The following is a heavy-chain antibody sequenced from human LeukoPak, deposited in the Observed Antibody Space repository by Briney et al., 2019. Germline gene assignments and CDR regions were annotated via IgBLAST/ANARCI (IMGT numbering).Heavy chain of an antibody. V-gene: IGHV3-74*01. CDR3: TRETGWGPGY. CDR1: GFTLGGYK. CDR2: INTDGSSI. D-gene: IGHD6-19*01. Sequence: QTGGSLRLSCAASGFTLGGYKMHWIRHAPGKGLAWVARINTDGSSITYADSVKGRFTISRDNAKNTLYLQMDSLRDEDTAVYYCTRETGWGPGYWGQGTLVTVSS. J-gene: IGHJ4*02.